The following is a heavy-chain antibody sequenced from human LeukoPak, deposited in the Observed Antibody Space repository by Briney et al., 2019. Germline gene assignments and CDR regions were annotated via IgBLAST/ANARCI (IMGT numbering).Heavy chain of an antibody. CDR1: GFTFDDYA. Sequence: PGGSLRLSCAASGFTFDDYAMHWVRQAPGKGLEWVSDISWNSGSIGYAVSVKGRFTISRDNAKESLYLQMNSLRPEDTALNYCAKERGGNSGFDYWGQGTLVTVSS. D-gene: IGHD4-23*01. J-gene: IGHJ4*02. CDR2: ISWNSGSI. CDR3: AKERGGNSGFDY. V-gene: IGHV3-9*01.